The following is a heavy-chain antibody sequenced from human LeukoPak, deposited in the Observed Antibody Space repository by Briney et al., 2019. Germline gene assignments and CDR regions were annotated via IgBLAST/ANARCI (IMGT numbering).Heavy chain of an antibody. J-gene: IGHJ4*02. D-gene: IGHD6-13*01. CDR3: AKTRPLDSSSWSHGDY. CDR2: INENGGGT. V-gene: IGHV3-23*01. CDR1: GFTFSSYA. Sequence: GGSLRLSCAASGFTFSSYAMSWVRQAPGKGLEWVSTINENGGGTFYADSVKGRFTISRDNSKNTLYLQMNSLRAEDTAVYYCAKTRPLDSSSWSHGDYWGQGTLVTVSS.